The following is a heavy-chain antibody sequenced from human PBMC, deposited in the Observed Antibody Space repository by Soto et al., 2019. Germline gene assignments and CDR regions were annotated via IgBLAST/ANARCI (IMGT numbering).Heavy chain of an antibody. D-gene: IGHD3-10*01. J-gene: IGHJ4*02. CDR3: ARLGGSGSYPLY. Sequence: SETLSLTCTVSGGSISSSSYYWGWIRQPPGKGLEWIGSIYYSGSTYYDPSLKSRVTISVDTSKKQFSLKLSSVTAADTAVYYCARLGGSGSYPLYWGQGTLVTVSS. V-gene: IGHV4-39*01. CDR1: GGSISSSSYY. CDR2: IYYSGST.